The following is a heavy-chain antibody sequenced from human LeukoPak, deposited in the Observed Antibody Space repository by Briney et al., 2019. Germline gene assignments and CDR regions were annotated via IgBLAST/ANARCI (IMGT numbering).Heavy chain of an antibody. CDR3: ARALAARRRLTYYYGMDV. CDR2: ISYDGSNK. D-gene: IGHD6-6*01. J-gene: IGHJ6*02. CDR1: GFTFSSYA. V-gene: IGHV3-30-3*01. Sequence: GRSLRLSCAASGFTFSSYAMHWVRQAPGKGLEWVAVISYDGSNKYYADSVKGRFTISRDDSKNTLYLQMNSLRAEDTAVYYCARALAARRRLTYYYGMDVWGQGTTVTVSS.